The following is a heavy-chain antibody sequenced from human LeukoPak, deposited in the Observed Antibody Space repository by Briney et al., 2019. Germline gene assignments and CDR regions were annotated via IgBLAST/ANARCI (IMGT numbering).Heavy chain of an antibody. CDR1: GGSISRGDYY. J-gene: IGHJ4*02. V-gene: IGHV4-30-4*01. CDR2: IYYSGST. Sequence: SETLSLTCTVSGGSISRGDYYWSWIRQPPGKGLEWIGYIYYSGSTYYNPSLKSRVTISVDTSKNPFSLELSSVTAADTAVYYCARAHFLDFWGQGTLVTVSS. CDR3: ARAHFLDF. D-gene: IGHD2/OR15-2a*01.